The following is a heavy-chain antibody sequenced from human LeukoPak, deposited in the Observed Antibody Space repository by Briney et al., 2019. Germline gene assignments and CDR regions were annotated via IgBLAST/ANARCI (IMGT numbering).Heavy chain of an antibody. CDR1: VFTFSRYW. CDR3: GVVY. V-gene: IGHV3-7*01. J-gene: IGHJ4*02. CDR2: IREDGSEK. Sequence: PGGSLRLSCAASVFTFSRYWMNWVRQAPGKGLEWVANIREDGSEKYYVDSVKGRFTISRDNTKNLLYLEMSSLRAEDTAVYYCGVVYWGQGTLVTVSS.